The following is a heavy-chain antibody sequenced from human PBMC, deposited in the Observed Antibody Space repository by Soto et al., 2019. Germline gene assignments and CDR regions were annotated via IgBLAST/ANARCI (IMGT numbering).Heavy chain of an antibody. CDR2: INPNSGGT. V-gene: IGHV1-2*02. CDR3: ARFSNMVRGLCMDV. D-gene: IGHD3-10*01. Sequence: ASVKVSCKASGYTFTGYYMHWVRQAPGQGLEWMGWINPNSGGTNYAQKFQGRVTMTRDTSISTAYMELSRLRSDDTAVYYCARFSNMVRGLCMDVWGQGTTVTVSS. J-gene: IGHJ6*02. CDR1: GYTFTGYY.